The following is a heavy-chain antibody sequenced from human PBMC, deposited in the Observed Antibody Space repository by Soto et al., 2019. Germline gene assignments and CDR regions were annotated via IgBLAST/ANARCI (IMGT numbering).Heavy chain of an antibody. CDR1: GFTFSSYA. D-gene: IGHD2-15*01. Sequence: QVQLVESGGGVVQPGRSLRLSCAASGFTFSSYAMHGVRQAPGKGLEWVAVISYDGSNKYYADSVKGRFTISRDNSKNTLYLQMNSLRAEDTAVYYCAREGIEMAFDYWGQGTLVTVSS. CDR3: AREGIEMAFDY. CDR2: ISYDGSNK. V-gene: IGHV3-30-3*01. J-gene: IGHJ4*02.